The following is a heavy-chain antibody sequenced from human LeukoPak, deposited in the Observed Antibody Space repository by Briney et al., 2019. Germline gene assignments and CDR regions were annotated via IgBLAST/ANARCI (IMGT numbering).Heavy chain of an antibody. CDR2: MCHSGGT. CDR3: ARTTSGSYYSYFDY. D-gene: IGHD1-26*01. J-gene: IGHJ4*02. V-gene: IGHV4-4*02. Sequence: PSGTLSHTCAVSGGSISTNNWWSWVRQSPGQGLEWIGEMCHSGGTNYNPSLKSRVTISVDKSKNQFSLKLNSVTAADTAVYYCARTTSGSYYSYFDYWGQGTLVTVSS. CDR1: GGSISTNNW.